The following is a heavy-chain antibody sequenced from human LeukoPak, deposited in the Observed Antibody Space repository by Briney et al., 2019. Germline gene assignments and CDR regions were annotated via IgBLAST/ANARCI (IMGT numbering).Heavy chain of an antibody. CDR1: GYTFTGYY. V-gene: IGHV1-8*02. CDR2: MNPNSGNT. Sequence: ASVKVSCKASGYTFTGYYMHWVRQATGQGLEWMGWMNPNSGNTGYAQKFQGRVTMTRNTSISTAYMELSSLRSEDTAVYYCARDLLSRGGDWGQGTLVTVSS. J-gene: IGHJ4*02. CDR3: ARDLLSRGGD. D-gene: IGHD1-26*01.